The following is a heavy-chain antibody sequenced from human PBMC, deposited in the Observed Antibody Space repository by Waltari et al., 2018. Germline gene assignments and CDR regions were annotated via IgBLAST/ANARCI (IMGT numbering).Heavy chain of an antibody. J-gene: IGHJ1*01. Sequence: QVQLVQSGAEVKKPGASVKVSCKASGYTFTGYYMHWVRQAPGHGLEWMGWINPNRGGTNYAQKFQGWVTMTRDTSISTVYIEVSRLKSDDTAVYYCARGEFGAEYLQHWGQGTLVTVSS. CDR1: GYTFTGYY. V-gene: IGHV1-2*04. D-gene: IGHD3-10*01. CDR3: ARGEFGAEYLQH. CDR2: INPNRGGT.